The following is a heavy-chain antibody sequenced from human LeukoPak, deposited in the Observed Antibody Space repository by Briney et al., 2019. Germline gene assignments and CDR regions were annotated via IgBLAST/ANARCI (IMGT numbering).Heavy chain of an antibody. CDR3: AHSLSSSWHGYYYFDY. J-gene: IGHJ4*02. V-gene: IGHV2-5*01. CDR1: GFSLSTSGVG. D-gene: IGHD6-13*01. Sequence: ESGPTLVKPTQTLTLTCTFSGFSLSTSGVGVGWIRQPPGKALEWLALIYWNDDKRYSPSLKSRLTITKDTSKNQVVLTMTNMDPVDTATYYCAHSLSSSWHGYYYFDYWGQGTLVTVSS. CDR2: IYWNDDK.